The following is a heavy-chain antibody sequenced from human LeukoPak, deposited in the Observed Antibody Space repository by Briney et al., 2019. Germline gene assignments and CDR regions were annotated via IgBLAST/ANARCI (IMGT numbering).Heavy chain of an antibody. CDR3: ARHPNYDFWSLEYYYGVDV. CDR1: GGSISSSSYY. CDR2: IYYSGST. J-gene: IGHJ6*02. V-gene: IGHV4-39*01. D-gene: IGHD3-3*01. Sequence: SETLSLTCTVSGGSISSSSYYWGWIRQPPGKGLEWIGSIYYSGSTYYNPSLKSRVTISVDTSKNQFSLKLSSVTAADTAVYYCARHPNYDFWSLEYYYGVDVWGQGTTVTVSS.